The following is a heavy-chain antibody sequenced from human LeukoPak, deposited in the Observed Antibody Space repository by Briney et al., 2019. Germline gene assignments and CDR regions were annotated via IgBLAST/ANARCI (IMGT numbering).Heavy chain of an antibody. J-gene: IGHJ4*02. CDR2: ISSSSYI. D-gene: IGHD3-3*01. Sequence: GGPLRLSCAASGFTFSSYSMNWVRQAPGKGLEWVSSISSSSYIYYADSVKGRFTISRDNAKNSLYLQMNSLRAEDTAVYYCASFWSGYYSIYWGQGTLVTVSS. CDR1: GFTFSSYS. CDR3: ASFWSGYYSIY. V-gene: IGHV3-21*01.